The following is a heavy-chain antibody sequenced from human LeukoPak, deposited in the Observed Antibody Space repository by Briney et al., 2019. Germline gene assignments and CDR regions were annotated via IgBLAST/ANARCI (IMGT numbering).Heavy chain of an antibody. CDR1: GGSISSGGYY. Sequence: SETLSLTCAVSGGSISSGGYYWSWIRQPPGKGLEWIGYIYYSGSTNYNPSLKSRVTISVDTSKNQFSLKLSSVTAADTAVYYCAREAHDYGVLATSYYFDYWGQGTLVTVSS. D-gene: IGHD4-17*01. CDR3: AREAHDYGVLATSYYFDY. CDR2: IYYSGST. J-gene: IGHJ4*02. V-gene: IGHV4-61*08.